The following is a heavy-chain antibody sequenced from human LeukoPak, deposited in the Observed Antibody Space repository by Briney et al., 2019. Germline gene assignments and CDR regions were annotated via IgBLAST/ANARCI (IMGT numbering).Heavy chain of an antibody. CDR1: GGTFSSYA. Sequence: SVKVSCKASGGTFSSYAISWVRQAPGQGLEWMGGIIPIFGAANYAQKLQGRVTITADESTSTAYMELSTLRSEDTAVYYCASTLYCSSTSCYIYYYYYMDVWGKGTTVTVSS. CDR3: ASTLYCSSTSCYIYYYYYMDV. D-gene: IGHD2-2*02. CDR2: IIPIFGAA. V-gene: IGHV1-69*01. J-gene: IGHJ6*03.